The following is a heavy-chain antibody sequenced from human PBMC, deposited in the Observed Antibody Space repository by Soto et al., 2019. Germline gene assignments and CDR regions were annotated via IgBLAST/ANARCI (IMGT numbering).Heavy chain of an antibody. CDR2: SYHTGST. D-gene: IGHD6-6*01. CDR1: GGSISSTNW. CDR3: ARGHSTSSGRFDY. J-gene: IGHJ4*02. V-gene: IGHV4-4*02. Sequence: PSETLSLTCAVSGGSISSTNWWSWVRQPPGKGLEWIGESYHTGSTNYNPSLKSRVTISVDKSKNQFSLKLSSVTAADTAVYYCARGHSTSSGRFDYWGQGTLVTVSS.